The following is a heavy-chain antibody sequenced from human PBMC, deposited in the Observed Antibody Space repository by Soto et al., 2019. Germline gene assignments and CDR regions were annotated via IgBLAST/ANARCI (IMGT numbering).Heavy chain of an antibody. D-gene: IGHD5-12*01. CDR2: IWYDGSNK. J-gene: IGHJ3*02. CDR1: GFTFSSYG. CDR3: ARDRATWQAFDI. V-gene: IGHV3-33*01. Sequence: GGSLRLSCAASGFTFSSYGMHWVRQAPGKGLEWVAVIWYDGSNKYYADSVKGRFTISRDNSKNTLYLQMNSLRAEDTAVYYCARDRATWQAFDIWGQGIMVTVSS.